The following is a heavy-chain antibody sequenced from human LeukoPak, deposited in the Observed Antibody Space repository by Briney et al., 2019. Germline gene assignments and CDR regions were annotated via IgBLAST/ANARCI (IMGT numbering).Heavy chain of an antibody. CDR1: GYTFTGCY. Sequence: GASVKVSCKASGYTFTGCYMHWVRQAPGQGLEWMGWINPNSGGTNYAQKFQGRVTMTRDTSISTAYMELSRLRSDDTAVYYCARDPVRFLEWSTPVLNWFDPWGQGTLVTVSS. CDR3: ARDPVRFLEWSTPVLNWFDP. V-gene: IGHV1-2*02. CDR2: INPNSGGT. D-gene: IGHD3-3*01. J-gene: IGHJ5*02.